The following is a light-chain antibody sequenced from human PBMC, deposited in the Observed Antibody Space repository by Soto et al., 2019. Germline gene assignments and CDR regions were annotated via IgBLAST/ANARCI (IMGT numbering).Light chain of an antibody. CDR3: QHYNSYSEA. Sequence: DIQMTQSPSSLSASVGDRVTITCRASQSISRYLNWYQRKPGKAPKLLIYKASTLKSGVPSRFSGSGSGTEFTLTISSLQPDDFATYYCQHYNSYSEAFGQGTKVELK. CDR1: QSISRY. CDR2: KAS. V-gene: IGKV1-5*03. J-gene: IGKJ1*01.